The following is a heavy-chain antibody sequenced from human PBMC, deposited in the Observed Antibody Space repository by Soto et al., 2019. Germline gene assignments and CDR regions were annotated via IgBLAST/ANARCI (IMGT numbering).Heavy chain of an antibody. CDR1: SGPSRRHN. CDR3: VRQGIGDIHGLVDV. CDR2: IYHTGDT. D-gene: IGHD3-10*01. V-gene: IGHV4-59*08. J-gene: IGHJ6*02. Sequence: QVQLQQSGPGLVKPSETLSLTCTVSSGPSRRHNWGWIRQPPGGGLEWIGYIYHTGDTSYNPSLSSRVTISADTSTNHISLTLRSGTAADTAVYYCVRQGIGDIHGLVDVWGQGTRVSVSS.